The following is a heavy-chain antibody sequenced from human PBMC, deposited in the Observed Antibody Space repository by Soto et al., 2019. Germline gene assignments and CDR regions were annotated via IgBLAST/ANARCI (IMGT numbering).Heavy chain of an antibody. Sequence: SETLSLTCTVSGGSISSYYWSWIRQPPGKGLEWIGYIYYSGSTNYNPSLKGRVTISVDTSKNQFSLKLSSVTAADTAVYYCARHVVVVPAAPRDYYYYMDVWGKGTTVTVSS. CDR2: IYYSGST. V-gene: IGHV4-59*08. D-gene: IGHD2-2*01. CDR3: ARHVVVVPAAPRDYYYYMDV. CDR1: GGSISSYY. J-gene: IGHJ6*03.